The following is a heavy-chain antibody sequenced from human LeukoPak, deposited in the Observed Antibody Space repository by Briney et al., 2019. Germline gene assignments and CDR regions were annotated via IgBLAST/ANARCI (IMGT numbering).Heavy chain of an antibody. D-gene: IGHD3-9*01. CDR3: ARAAPGFDWLLIFDY. V-gene: IGHV1-69*05. J-gene: IGHJ4*02. CDR2: IIPIFGTA. Sequence: SVKVSCKASGGTFSSYAISWVRQAPGQGLEWMGGIIPIFGTANYAQKFQGRVTITTDESTSTAYMELSSLRSEDTAVYYCARAAPGFDWLLIFDYWGQGTLVTVSS. CDR1: GGTFSSYA.